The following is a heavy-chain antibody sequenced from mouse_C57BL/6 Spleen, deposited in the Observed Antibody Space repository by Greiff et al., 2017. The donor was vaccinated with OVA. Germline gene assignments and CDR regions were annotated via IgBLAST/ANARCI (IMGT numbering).Heavy chain of an antibody. D-gene: IGHD1-1*01. V-gene: IGHV5-17*01. J-gene: IGHJ1*03. CDR1: GFTFSDYG. Sequence: EVKLQESGGGLVKPGGSLTLSCAASGFTFSDYGMHWVRQAPEKGLEWVAYISSGSSTIYYADTVKGRFTISSDNAKTTLFLQMTSLGSEDTAMYYCARYYYGGGYFDVWGTGTTVTVSS. CDR3: ARYYYGGGYFDV. CDR2: ISSGSSTI.